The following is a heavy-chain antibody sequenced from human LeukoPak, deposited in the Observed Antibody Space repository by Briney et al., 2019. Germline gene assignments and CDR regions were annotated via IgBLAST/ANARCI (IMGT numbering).Heavy chain of an antibody. Sequence: GGSLRLSCAASGFTFSSYGMHWVRQAPGKGLEWVAFIRYDGSNKYYADSVKGRFTISRDNAKNSLYLQMNSLRAEDTAVYYCARHLLALEGSSWYYFDYWGQGTLVTVSS. D-gene: IGHD6-13*01. J-gene: IGHJ4*02. V-gene: IGHV3-30*02. CDR2: IRYDGSNK. CDR1: GFTFSSYG. CDR3: ARHLLALEGSSWYYFDY.